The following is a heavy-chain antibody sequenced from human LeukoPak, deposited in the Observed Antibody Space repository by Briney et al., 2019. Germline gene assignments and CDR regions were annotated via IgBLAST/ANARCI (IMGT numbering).Heavy chain of an antibody. CDR2: IIPIFGTA. J-gene: IGHJ4*02. CDR1: GVTFSSYA. D-gene: IGHD6-13*01. Sequence: SVKVSCKASGVTFSSYAISWVRQAPGQGLEWMGGIIPIFGTANYAQKFQGRVTITADKSTSTAYMELSSLRSEDTAVYYCARAPAAGTDHFDYWGQGTLVTVSS. CDR3: ARAPAAGTDHFDY. V-gene: IGHV1-69*06.